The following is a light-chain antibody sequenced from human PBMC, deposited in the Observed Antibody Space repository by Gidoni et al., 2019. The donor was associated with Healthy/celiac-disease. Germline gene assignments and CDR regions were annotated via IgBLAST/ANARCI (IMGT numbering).Light chain of an antibody. V-gene: IGKV3-15*01. CDR3: QQYNNWPPWT. J-gene: IGKJ1*01. Sequence: EIVMTQSPATLSVSPGERAPLSGRASQSVSSNLARYQQKPGQAPRLLIYGASTRATGIPARFSGSGSGTEFTLTLSILQSEDFAVYYCQQYNNWPPWTYGQXTKVEIK. CDR2: GAS. CDR1: QSVSSN.